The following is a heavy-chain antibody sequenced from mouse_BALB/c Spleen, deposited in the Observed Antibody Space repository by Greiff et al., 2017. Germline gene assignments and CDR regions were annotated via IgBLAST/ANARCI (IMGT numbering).Heavy chain of an antibody. D-gene: IGHD2-1*01. Sequence: VKLMESGPGLVAPSQSLSITCTVSGFSLTSYGVHWVRQPPGKGLEWLGVIWAGGSTNYNSALMSRLSISKDNSKSQVFLKMNSLQTDDTAMYYCARGYYGNPYYFDYWGQGTTLTVSS. CDR2: IWAGGST. V-gene: IGHV2-9*02. CDR1: GFSLTSYG. J-gene: IGHJ2*01. CDR3: ARGYYGNPYYFDY.